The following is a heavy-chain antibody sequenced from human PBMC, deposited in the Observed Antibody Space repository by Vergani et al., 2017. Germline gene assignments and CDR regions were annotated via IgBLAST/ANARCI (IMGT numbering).Heavy chain of an antibody. D-gene: IGHD6-19*01. CDR2: ISSSSSYI. CDR1: GFTFSSYS. Sequence: EVQLVESGGGLVKPGGSLRLSCAASGFTFSSYSMNWVRQAPGKGLEWVSSISSSSSYIYYADSVKGRFTISRDNAKNSLYLQMNSLRAEDTAVYYCARDDSRGEQWLVNWFDPWGQGTLVTVSS. V-gene: IGHV3-21*01. CDR3: ARDDSRGEQWLVNWFDP. J-gene: IGHJ5*02.